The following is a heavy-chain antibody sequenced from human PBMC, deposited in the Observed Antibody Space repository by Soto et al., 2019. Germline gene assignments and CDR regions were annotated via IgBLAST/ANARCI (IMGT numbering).Heavy chain of an antibody. CDR2: IYYSGST. CDR3: ARGSWYYDILTGSWFGTGADAFDI. V-gene: IGHV4-31*03. J-gene: IGHJ3*02. CDR1: GGSISSGGYY. Sequence: QVQLQESGPGLVKPSQTLSLTCTVSGGSISSGGYYWSWIRQHPGKGLEWIGYIYYSGSTYYNPSLKSRVTISVDTSKNQFSLKLSSVTAADTAVYYCARGSWYYDILTGSWFGTGADAFDIWGQGTMVTVSS. D-gene: IGHD3-9*01.